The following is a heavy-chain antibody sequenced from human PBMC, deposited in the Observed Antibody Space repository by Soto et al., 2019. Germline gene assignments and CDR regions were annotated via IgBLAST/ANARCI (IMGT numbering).Heavy chain of an antibody. J-gene: IGHJ6*02. D-gene: IGHD6-13*01. V-gene: IGHV3-23*01. CDR3: ARDMYSRSWYFYYYSMDV. Sequence: EVQLLESGGGLVQPGGSLRVSCAASGFTFSSYAMSWVRQAPGKGLEWVSAISGSGGSTYYADSVKGRFTISRDNSKNTLYLQMTSLRAEDTAVYYCARDMYSRSWYFYYYSMDVWGQGTTVTVSS. CDR2: ISGSGGST. CDR1: GFTFSSYA.